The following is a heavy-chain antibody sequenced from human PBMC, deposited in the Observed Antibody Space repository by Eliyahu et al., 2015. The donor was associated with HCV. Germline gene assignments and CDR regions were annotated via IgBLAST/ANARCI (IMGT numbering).Heavy chain of an antibody. V-gene: IGHV3-23*01. D-gene: IGHD5-12*01. J-gene: IGHJ4*02. CDR2: XSXSGGST. CDR3: AKDQYMNSGYNYFDY. CDR1: GFTFXXYA. Sequence: EVQLLESGGGLVQPGGSLRLSCAXSGFTFXXYAMSWVRQAPGKGXEWVSGXSXSGGSTHYADSVKGRFTFSRDNSKNTLHLQMNSLRAEDTAIYYCAKDQYMNSGYNYFDYWGQGTLVTVSS.